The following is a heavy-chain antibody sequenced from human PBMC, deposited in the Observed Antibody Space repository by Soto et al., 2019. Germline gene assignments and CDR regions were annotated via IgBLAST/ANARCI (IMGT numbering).Heavy chain of an antibody. CDR1: GFTFSSYS. V-gene: IGHV3-21*01. J-gene: IGHJ4*02. CDR3: ARDRVPGYFDWAGRSYYFDY. D-gene: IGHD3-9*01. Sequence: PGGSLRLSCAASGFTFSSYSMNWVRQAPGKGLEWVSSISSSSSYIYYADSVKGRFTISGDNAKNSLYLQMNSLRAEDTAVYYCARDRVPGYFDWAGRSYYFDYWGQGTLVTVSS. CDR2: ISSSSSYI.